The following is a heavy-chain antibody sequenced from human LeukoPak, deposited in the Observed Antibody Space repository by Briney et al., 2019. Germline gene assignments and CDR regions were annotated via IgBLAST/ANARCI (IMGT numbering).Heavy chain of an antibody. Sequence: GGSLRLSCAASGFTFSSYTMSWVRQAPGKGLEWVSTITTSDGNTYYADSVKGRFTVSRDNSKNTLFLQMNSLRAEDTAVYYCARRYYDFWSGYLGYGMDVWGQGTTVTVSS. CDR1: GFTFSSYT. J-gene: IGHJ6*02. D-gene: IGHD3-3*01. V-gene: IGHV3-23*01. CDR3: ARRYYDFWSGYLGYGMDV. CDR2: ITTSDGNT.